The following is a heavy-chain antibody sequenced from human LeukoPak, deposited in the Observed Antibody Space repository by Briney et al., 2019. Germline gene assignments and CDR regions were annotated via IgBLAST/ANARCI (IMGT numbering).Heavy chain of an antibody. V-gene: IGHV4-59*01. CDR2: IYYSGST. CDR1: GGSISSYY. D-gene: IGHD4-17*01. J-gene: IGHJ5*02. CDR3: ARVRGDYKSSYWFDP. Sequence: SETLSLTCTVSGGSISSYYWSWIRQPPGKGLEWIGYIYYSGSTNYNPALKSRVTISVDTSKNQFSLKLSSVTAADTAVYYCARVRGDYKSSYWFDPWGQGTLVTVSS.